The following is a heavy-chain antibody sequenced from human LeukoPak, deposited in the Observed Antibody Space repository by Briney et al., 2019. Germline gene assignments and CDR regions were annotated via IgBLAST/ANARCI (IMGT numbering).Heavy chain of an antibody. V-gene: IGHV4-59*01. Sequence: SETLSLTCTVSGGSISSYYWSWIRQPPGKGLEWIGYIYYSGSTDYNPSLKSRVTISVDTSKNQFSLKLSSVTAADTAVYYCARDAFGSNAFDIWGQGTMVTVSS. CDR1: GGSISSYY. CDR3: ARDAFGSNAFDI. CDR2: IYYSGST. J-gene: IGHJ3*02. D-gene: IGHD3-10*01.